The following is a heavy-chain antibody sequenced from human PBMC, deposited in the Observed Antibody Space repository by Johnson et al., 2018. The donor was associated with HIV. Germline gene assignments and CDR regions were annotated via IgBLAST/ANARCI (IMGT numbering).Heavy chain of an antibody. CDR1: GFTVSSNY. Sequence: VQLVESGGGLIQPGGSLRLSCAASGFTVSSNYMSWVRQAPGKGLEWVSVIYSGGSTYYADSVKGRFTISRDNAKNSLYLQMNSLRGEDTAAYYCARGAYCGGDCYSGLGALDVWGQGTMVTVSP. D-gene: IGHD2-21*02. CDR2: IYSGGST. V-gene: IGHV3-53*01. J-gene: IGHJ3*01. CDR3: ARGAYCGGDCYSGLGALDV.